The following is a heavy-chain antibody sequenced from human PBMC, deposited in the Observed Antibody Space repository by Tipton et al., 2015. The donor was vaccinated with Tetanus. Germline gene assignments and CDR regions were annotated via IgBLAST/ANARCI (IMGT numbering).Heavy chain of an antibody. CDR1: GESFSGYY. CDR2: INHSGST. D-gene: IGHD2-8*01. V-gene: IGHV4-34*01. CDR3: ARDHRLSASYAGWFDP. J-gene: IGHJ5*02. Sequence: TLSLTCAVYGESFSGYYWSWIRQPPGKGLEWIGEINHSGSTNYSPSLKSRVTISVDTSKNQFSLKLSSVTAADTAVYYCARDHRLSASYAGWFDPWGQGTLVTVSS.